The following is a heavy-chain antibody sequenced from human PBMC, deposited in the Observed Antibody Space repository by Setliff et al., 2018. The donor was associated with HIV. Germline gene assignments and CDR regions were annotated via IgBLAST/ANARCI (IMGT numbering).Heavy chain of an antibody. V-gene: IGHV4-39*01. CDR3: ARRAHSVYPPS. CDR1: GVSMSDSNYY. Sequence: SETLSLTCTVSGVSMSDSNYYWGWFRRPPGKGLEWIGSFYPSGGTPYSSSLKSRVTISADTSKNQFSLELRSGTAGDTAVYYCARRAHSVYPPSWGPGILVTVSS. CDR2: FYPSGGT. D-gene: IGHD2-8*01. J-gene: IGHJ5*02.